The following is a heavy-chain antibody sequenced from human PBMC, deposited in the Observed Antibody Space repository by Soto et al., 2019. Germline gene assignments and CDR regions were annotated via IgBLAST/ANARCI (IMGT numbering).Heavy chain of an antibody. J-gene: IGHJ3*02. CDR2: LYNTGST. D-gene: IGHD3-10*01. CDR1: GASISRYY. CDR3: ARNYYGSNLGAFDI. V-gene: IGHV4-59*12. Sequence: PSETLSLTCTVSGASISRYYWSWIRQSPGKGLEWIGYLYNTGSTIYNPSLKSRVTISVDRSKNQFSLKLSFVTAADTAMYYCARNYYGSNLGAFDIWGQGTMVTVSS.